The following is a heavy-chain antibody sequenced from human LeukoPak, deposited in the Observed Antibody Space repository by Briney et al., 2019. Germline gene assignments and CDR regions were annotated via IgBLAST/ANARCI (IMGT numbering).Heavy chain of an antibody. CDR3: ARGLKPYDSSGPHYYYYYMDV. D-gene: IGHD3-22*01. CDR1: GGSISSGGYY. Sequence: NPSQTLSLTCTVSGGSISSGGYYWSWIRQPPGKGLEWIGYIYHSGSTYYNPSLKSRVTISVDRSKNQFSLKLSSVTAADTAVYYCARGLKPYDSSGPHYYYYYMDVWGKGTTVTVSS. V-gene: IGHV4-30-2*01. J-gene: IGHJ6*03. CDR2: IYHSGST.